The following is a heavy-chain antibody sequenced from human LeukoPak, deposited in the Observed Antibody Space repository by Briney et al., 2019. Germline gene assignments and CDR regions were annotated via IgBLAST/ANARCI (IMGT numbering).Heavy chain of an antibody. D-gene: IGHD6-19*01. CDR1: GFTLSNYW. J-gene: IGHJ5*02. Sequence: GGSLRLSCVASGFTLSNYWMSWFRQAPGKGLEWVSYITNSGSTIYYADSVKGRFTISRDNAKNSLYLQMNSLRAEDTAVYYCARGGWGPFAPWGQGTLVTVSS. V-gene: IGHV3-11*04. CDR3: ARGGWGPFAP. CDR2: ITNSGSTI.